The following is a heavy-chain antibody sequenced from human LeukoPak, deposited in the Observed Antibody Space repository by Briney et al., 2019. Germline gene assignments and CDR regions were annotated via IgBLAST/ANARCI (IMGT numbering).Heavy chain of an antibody. CDR1: GFTFSSYW. Sequence: GGSLRLSCAASGFTFSSYWMTWVRQAPGKGLEWVANIKQDGGEEYYVDSVKGRFTISRDNAKNSLYLLMNSLGGEDTAVYYCARDWRGPIDWGQGTLVTVSS. D-gene: IGHD3-3*01. V-gene: IGHV3-7*05. CDR3: ARDWRGPID. J-gene: IGHJ4*02. CDR2: IKQDGGEE.